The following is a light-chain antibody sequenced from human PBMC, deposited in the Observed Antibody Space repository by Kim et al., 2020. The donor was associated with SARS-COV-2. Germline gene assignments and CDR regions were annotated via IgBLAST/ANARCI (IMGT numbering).Light chain of an antibody. Sequence: SYELTQPPSVSVAPGKTAKITCGGNDIGSKSVHWYQRRPGQAPVLVIYYDDVRPSRVPERFSVSNSLNTATLTISRVETGDEAGYYCQGWETFSDHPVFG. V-gene: IGLV3-21*01. CDR1: DIGSKS. CDR3: QGWETFSDHPV. CDR2: YDD. J-gene: IGLJ3*02.